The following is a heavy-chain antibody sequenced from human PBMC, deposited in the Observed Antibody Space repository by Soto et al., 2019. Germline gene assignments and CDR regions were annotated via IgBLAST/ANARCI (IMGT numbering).Heavy chain of an antibody. Sequence: QVQLVESGGGVVQPERSLRLSCAASGFIFSSYAMNWVRQAPGKGLEWVALISYEGSSQYYADSVKGRFTISRDSSKNRLYLHMNSLGAADTAVYYCGRCTSTSCHLGSDYWGQGTLVTVSS. CDR1: GFIFSSYA. V-gene: IGHV3-30*04. D-gene: IGHD2-2*01. CDR2: ISYEGSSQ. J-gene: IGHJ4*02. CDR3: GRCTSTSCHLGSDY.